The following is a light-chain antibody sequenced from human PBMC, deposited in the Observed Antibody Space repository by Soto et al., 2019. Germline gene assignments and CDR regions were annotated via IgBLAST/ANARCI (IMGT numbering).Light chain of an antibody. CDR3: QQYNDYQYT. V-gene: IGKV1-5*03. Sequence: DIEMTQSPSTLSASVGDRVTITCRASQSITTWLAWYQQKPGKAPKLLIYKATNVQTGAPSRFSGSGSGTEFSLTISSLQPEDFAIYYCQQYNDYQYTFGQGTKLEIK. J-gene: IGKJ2*01. CDR1: QSITTW. CDR2: KAT.